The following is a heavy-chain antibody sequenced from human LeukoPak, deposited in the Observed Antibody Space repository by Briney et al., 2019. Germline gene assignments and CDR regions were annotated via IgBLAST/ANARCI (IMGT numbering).Heavy chain of an antibody. CDR1: GGSFSGYY. J-gene: IGHJ6*04. CDR2: INHSGST. V-gene: IGHV4-34*01. D-gene: IGHD3-16*01. Sequence: PSETLSLTCAVYGGSFSGYYWSWIRQPPGKGLEWIGEINHSGSTNYNPSLKSRVTISVDTSKSQFSLKLRSVTAADTAAYYCARGGLGESTLYYYYYGMDVWGKGTTVTVSS. CDR3: ARGGLGESTLYYYYYGMDV.